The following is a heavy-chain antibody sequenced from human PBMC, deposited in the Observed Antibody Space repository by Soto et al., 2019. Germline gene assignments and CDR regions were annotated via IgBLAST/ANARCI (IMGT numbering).Heavy chain of an antibody. V-gene: IGHV4-4*07. D-gene: IGHD3-3*01. CDR1: GGSMTSYY. CDR2: VYSSGGT. CDR3: ARGQRFSDWFDP. J-gene: IGHJ5*02. Sequence: SETLSLTCTVSGGSMTSYYWTWIRQPAGKGLEWTGRVYSSGGTHYNPSLKSRVTISLDTSKNQFSLRLLSVTDADTAVYFCARGQRFSDWFDPWGQGTLVTVS.